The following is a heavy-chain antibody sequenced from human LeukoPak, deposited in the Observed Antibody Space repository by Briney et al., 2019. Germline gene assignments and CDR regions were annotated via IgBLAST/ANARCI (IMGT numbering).Heavy chain of an antibody. J-gene: IGHJ4*02. CDR3: ARWACSSNSCYNDY. V-gene: IGHV3-53*01. D-gene: IGHD2-2*02. Sequence: GGSLRLSCAASGCTVSSNYMSWARQAPGKGLEWVSVIYSGGSTYYADSVKGRFTISRDNSKNTLYLQMNSLRAEDTAVYYCARWACSSNSCYNDYWGQGTLVTVSS. CDR2: IYSGGST. CDR1: GCTVSSNY.